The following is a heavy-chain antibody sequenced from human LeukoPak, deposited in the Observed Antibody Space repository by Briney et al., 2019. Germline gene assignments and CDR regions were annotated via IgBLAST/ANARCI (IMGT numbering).Heavy chain of an antibody. D-gene: IGHD4/OR15-4a*01. CDR1: RFSFDDYA. CDR2: IRSKAYGGTT. J-gene: IGHJ4*02. Sequence: PGGSLRVSCTASRFSFDDYAMNWVRQALGKGLEWVGFIRSKAYGGTTVYAASLKGRFTISRDDSKSIAYLQMNSLKTEDTAVYFCTRDHEDYGSPSFDYWGQGTLVTVSS. V-gene: IGHV3-49*04. CDR3: TRDHEDYGSPSFDY.